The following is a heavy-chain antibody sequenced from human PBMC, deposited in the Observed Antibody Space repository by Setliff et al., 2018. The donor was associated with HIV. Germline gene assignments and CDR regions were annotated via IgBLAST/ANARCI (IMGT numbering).Heavy chain of an antibody. CDR3: ARDGGYYYYMDV. V-gene: IGHV1-18*01. CDR2: ISVYNGNT. J-gene: IGHJ6*03. D-gene: IGHD3-10*01. Sequence: ASVKVSCKTSGYSFIRNGISWVRQAPGQGLEWMGWISVYNGNTNYAQKLQGRVTMTTDTSTNTAYMELKSLRSDDTAVYYCARDGGYYYYMDVWGKGTTVTVSS. CDR1: GYSFIRNG.